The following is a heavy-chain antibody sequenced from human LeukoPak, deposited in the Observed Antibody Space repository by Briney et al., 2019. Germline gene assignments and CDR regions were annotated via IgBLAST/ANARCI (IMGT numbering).Heavy chain of an antibody. CDR3: AKEWGVDYGLRY. CDR2: INSDGSVT. J-gene: IGHJ4*02. CDR1: GFTFRRNW. Sequence: GGSLRLSCAASGFTFRRNWMHWVRQAPGKGLVWVSRINSDGSVTDYADSVKGRFTISRDNSKNTLYLQMNSLRADDTAVYYCAKEWGVDYGLRYWGQGTLVTVSS. V-gene: IGHV3-74*01. D-gene: IGHD4-17*01.